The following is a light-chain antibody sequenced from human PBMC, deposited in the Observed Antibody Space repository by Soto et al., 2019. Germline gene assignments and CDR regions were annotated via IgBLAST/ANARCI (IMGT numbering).Light chain of an antibody. CDR2: DAS. V-gene: IGKV3-11*01. CDR1: QSVGSY. Sequence: EIVLTQSPATLSLSPGERATLSCRASQSVGSYLAWYQQKPGQAPRLLIYDASNRATGIPARFSGSGSGTDFTLTISSLETEEFAVYFCQHRSNWLTFGGGTKVEIK. J-gene: IGKJ4*01. CDR3: QHRSNWLT.